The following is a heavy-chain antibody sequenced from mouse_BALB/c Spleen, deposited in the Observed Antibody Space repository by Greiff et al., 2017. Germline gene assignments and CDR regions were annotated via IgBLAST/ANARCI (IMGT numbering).Heavy chain of an antibody. CDR3: TRMSWGY. J-gene: IGHJ2*01. V-gene: IGHV1-69*02. Sequence: QVQLQQPGAELVRPGASVKLSCKASGYTFTSYWINWVKQRPGQGLEWIGNIYPSDSYTNYNQKFKDKATLTVDKSSSTAYMQLSSPTSEDSAVYYCTRMSWGYWGQGTTLTVSS. CDR1: GYTFTSYW. CDR2: IYPSDSYT. D-gene: IGHD4-1*01.